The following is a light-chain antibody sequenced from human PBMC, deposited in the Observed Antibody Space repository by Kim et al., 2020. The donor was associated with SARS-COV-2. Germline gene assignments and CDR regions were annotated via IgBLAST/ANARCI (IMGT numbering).Light chain of an antibody. CDR2: DAS. CDR1: QTINTN. J-gene: IGKJ2*01. V-gene: IGKV3-15*01. Sequence: EIVMTQSPATLSVSPGDRATLSCRASQTINTNLAWYQQKLGQAPRLLMYDASARARGVPARFSGSGSGTEFTLTISSLQPEDFAIYYCQQYTDWPPYTFGQGTKLEIK. CDR3: QQYTDWPPYT.